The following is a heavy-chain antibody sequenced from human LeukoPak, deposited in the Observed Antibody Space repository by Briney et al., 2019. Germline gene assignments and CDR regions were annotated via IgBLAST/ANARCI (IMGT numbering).Heavy chain of an antibody. CDR1: GYTFTSYA. V-gene: IGHV1-3*01. J-gene: IGHJ4*02. CDR2: INAGNGNT. D-gene: IGHD3-16*02. Sequence: ASVKVSCKASGYTFTSYAMHWVRQAPGQRLEWMGWINAGNGNTKYSQKFQGRVTMTEDTSTDTAYMELSSLRSEDTAVYYCATGSPYDYVWGSYRYTPTLDYWGQGTLVTVSS. CDR3: ATGSPYDYVWGSYRYTPTLDY.